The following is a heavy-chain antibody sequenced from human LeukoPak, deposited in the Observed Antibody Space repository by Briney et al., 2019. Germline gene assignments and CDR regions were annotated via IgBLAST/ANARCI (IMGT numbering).Heavy chain of an antibody. J-gene: IGHJ4*02. V-gene: IGHV5-10-1*01. CDR3: ASHSSGWSIWDY. D-gene: IGHD6-19*01. CDR1: GYSFTSYW. CDR2: IDPSDSYT. Sequence: GGSLKISCKGSGYSFTSYWISWVRQMPGKGLEWMGRIDPSDSYTNYSPSFQGHVTISADKSVSTAYLQWSSLKASDTAMYYCASHSSGWSIWDYWGQGTLVTVSS.